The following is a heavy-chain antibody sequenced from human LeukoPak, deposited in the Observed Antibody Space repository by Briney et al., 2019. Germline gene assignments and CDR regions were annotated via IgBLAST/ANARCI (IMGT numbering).Heavy chain of an antibody. CDR2: INHSGST. CDR1: GGSFSGYY. V-gene: IGHV4-34*01. CDR3: ARGLRVDY. Sequence: PSETLSLTCAVYGGSFSGYYWSWIRQPPGKGLEWIGEINHSGSTNYNPSLKSRVTISVDTSKNQFSLKLSSVTAADTAVYCCARGLRVDYWGQGTLVTVSS. J-gene: IGHJ4*02.